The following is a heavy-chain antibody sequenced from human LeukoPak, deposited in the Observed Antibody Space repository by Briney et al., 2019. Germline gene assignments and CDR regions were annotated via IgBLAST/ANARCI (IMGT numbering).Heavy chain of an antibody. J-gene: IGHJ6*03. CDR3: ARGYSGYDSYYYYYYYMDV. CDR2: INHSGST. CDR1: GESFSGYY. D-gene: IGHD5-12*01. V-gene: IGHV4-34*01. Sequence: SETLSLTCAVYGESFSGYYWSWIRQPPGKGLEWIGEINHSGSTNYNPSLKSRVTVPVDTSKNQFSLKLSSVTAADTAVYYCARGYSGYDSYYYYYYYMDVWGKGTTVTVSS.